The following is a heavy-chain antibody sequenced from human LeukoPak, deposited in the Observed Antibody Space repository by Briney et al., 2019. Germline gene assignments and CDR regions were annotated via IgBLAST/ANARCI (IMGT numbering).Heavy chain of an antibody. CDR1: GGSISSYY. Sequence: SGTLSLTCTVSGGSISSYYWSWIRQPPGKGLEWIGYIYYSGSTNYNPSLKSRISISVDTSKNQFSLKLSSVTAADTAVYYCARTTEGGYTYNYFYYYYMDVWGKGTTVTISS. V-gene: IGHV4-59*01. D-gene: IGHD5-18*01. CDR2: IYYSGST. J-gene: IGHJ6*03. CDR3: ARTTEGGYTYNYFYYYYMDV.